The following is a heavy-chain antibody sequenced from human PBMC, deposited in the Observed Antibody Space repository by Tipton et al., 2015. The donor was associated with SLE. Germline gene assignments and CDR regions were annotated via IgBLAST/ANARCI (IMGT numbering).Heavy chain of an antibody. CDR2: INHSRST. CDR3: GRGATTWRGAIYGMDV. J-gene: IGHJ6*02. Sequence: TLSLTCSVSGASFSDYFWTWIRQSPGKGLEWIGEINHSRSTYYNPSLKSRVTISIDTSKNQFSLKLPSVTAADSAVYYCGRGATTWRGAIYGMDVWGQGTTVSVS. V-gene: IGHV4-34*01. D-gene: IGHD1-1*01. CDR1: GASFSDYF.